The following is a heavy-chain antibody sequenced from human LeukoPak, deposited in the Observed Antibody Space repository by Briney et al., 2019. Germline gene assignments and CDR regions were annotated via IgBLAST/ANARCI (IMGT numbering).Heavy chain of an antibody. CDR2: ITGSGGRT. J-gene: IGHJ4*02. CDR3: AVAYSSSWGYFDY. Sequence: PGGSLRLSCAASGFTLSSYAMSWVRQAPGKGREWVSTITGSGGRTYYADSVKGRFTISRDNSKNTLYLQMNSLRAEDTAVYYCAVAYSSSWGYFDYWGQGTLVTVSS. CDR1: GFTLSSYA. D-gene: IGHD6-13*01. V-gene: IGHV3-23*01.